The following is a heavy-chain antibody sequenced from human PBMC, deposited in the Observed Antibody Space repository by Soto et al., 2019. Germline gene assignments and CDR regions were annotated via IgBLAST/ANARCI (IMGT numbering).Heavy chain of an antibody. CDR3: ARHVTPSPAAIALYYYYDMDV. V-gene: IGHV4-59*08. D-gene: IGHD2-2*02. Sequence: PSETLSLTCTVSGGSISSYYWSWIRQPPGKGLEWIGYIYYSGSTNYNPSLKSRVTISVDTSKNQFSLKLSSVTAADTAVYYCARHVTPSPAAIALYYYYDMDVWGKGPRSPSP. CDR2: IYYSGST. CDR1: GGSISSYY. J-gene: IGHJ6*03.